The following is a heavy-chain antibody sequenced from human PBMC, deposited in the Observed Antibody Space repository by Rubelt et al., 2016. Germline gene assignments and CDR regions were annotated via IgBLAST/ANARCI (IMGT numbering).Heavy chain of an antibody. Sequence: EVQLVESGGGLVKPGGSLRLSCAVSGFSFSSYTMNWVRQAPGKGLEWVSDITTSGSGTYYADFVKGRFFISRDNAKNSLYLQMNSLRAEDTAVYYWARVYSGTYVDYWGQGTLVTVSS. CDR2: ITTSGSGT. J-gene: IGHJ4*02. CDR1: GFSFSSYT. V-gene: IGHV3-21*05. CDR3: ARVYSGTYVDY. D-gene: IGHD1-26*01.